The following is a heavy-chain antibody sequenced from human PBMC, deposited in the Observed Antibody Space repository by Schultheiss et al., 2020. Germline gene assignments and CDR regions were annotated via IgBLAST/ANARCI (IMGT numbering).Heavy chain of an antibody. Sequence: GGSLRLSCAASGFTFSNAWMSWVRQAPGKGLDWVGRIKSKTEGVTTDYAAPVRGRFIISRDDLKNTLYLQVNSLKTEDTAVYYCTTYGYNSGLDALDFWGQGTMVTVSS. CDR1: GFTFSNAW. CDR2: IKSKTEGVTT. CDR3: TTYGYNSGLDALDF. J-gene: IGHJ3*01. D-gene: IGHD1-1*01. V-gene: IGHV3-15*01.